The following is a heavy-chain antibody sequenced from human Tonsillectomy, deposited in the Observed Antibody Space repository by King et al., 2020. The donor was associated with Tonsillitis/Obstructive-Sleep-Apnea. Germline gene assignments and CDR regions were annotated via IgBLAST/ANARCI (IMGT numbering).Heavy chain of an antibody. Sequence: VQLQQWGAGLLKPSETLSLNCAVYGGSFSGYYWNWIRQPPGKGLEWIGEINHSGSTNYKPSLKSRVTISVDTSKNQFSLKLSSVTAADTAVYYCAHTXXYDXSGSXGXGTLVTVXS. J-gene: IGHJ5*02. D-gene: IGHD3-22*01. CDR2: INHSGST. V-gene: IGHV4-34*01. CDR3: AHTXXYDXSGS. CDR1: GGSFSGYY.